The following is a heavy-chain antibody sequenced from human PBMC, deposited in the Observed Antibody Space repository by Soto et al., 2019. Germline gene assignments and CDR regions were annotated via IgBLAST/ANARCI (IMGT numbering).Heavy chain of an antibody. D-gene: IGHD3-10*01. CDR3: ATYGSGTYKPTTFDY. CDR2: IYYSGST. Sequence: QVQLQESGPGPVKPSQTLSLTCTVSGGSISSGGYYWSWIRQHPGKGLGWIGYIYYSGSTYYNPSLKSRVTISVDTSKNQFSLKLSSVTAADTAVYYCATYGSGTYKPTTFDYWGQGTLVTVSS. V-gene: IGHV4-31*03. CDR1: GGSISSGGYY. J-gene: IGHJ4*02.